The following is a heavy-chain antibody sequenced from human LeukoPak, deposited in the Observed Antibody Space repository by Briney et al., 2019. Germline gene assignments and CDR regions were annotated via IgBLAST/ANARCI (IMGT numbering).Heavy chain of an antibody. CDR3: ARELWFANAPGSWLDP. CDR2: INHSGST. CDR1: GGSFSGYY. V-gene: IGHV4-34*01. D-gene: IGHD3-10*01. Sequence: SETPSLTCAVYGGSFSGYYWSWIRQTPGKGLEWIGEINHSGSTNYNPSLKSRVTISVDTSNNQFSLKLSSVTAADTAVYYCARELWFANAPGSWLDPWGQGTLVTVSS. J-gene: IGHJ5*02.